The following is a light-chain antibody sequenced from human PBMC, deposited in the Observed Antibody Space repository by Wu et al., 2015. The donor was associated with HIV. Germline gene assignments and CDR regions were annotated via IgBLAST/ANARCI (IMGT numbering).Light chain of an antibody. J-gene: IGKJ2*01. Sequence: DIQMTQSPSSLSASVGDRVTITCRASQAISDYLAWYQKKPGKPPRLLIYDASTLESGVPSRLQRQWIWDRLHSHQSNSLQPEDVATYYCQKYNSAPHTFGQGTKLE. V-gene: IGKV1-27*01. CDR2: DAS. CDR3: QKYNSAPHT. CDR1: QAISDY.